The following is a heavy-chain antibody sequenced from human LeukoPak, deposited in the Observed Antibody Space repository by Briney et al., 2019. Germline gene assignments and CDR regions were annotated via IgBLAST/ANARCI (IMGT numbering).Heavy chain of an antibody. CDR1: GGSINNYY. V-gene: IGHV4-59*12. D-gene: IGHD2-21*02. J-gene: IGHJ4*02. CDR3: ARGGGVVTFFFDY. CDR2: IYYSGST. Sequence: SETLSLTCTVSGGSINNYYWSWIRQPPGMGLEWIGYIYYSGSTNYNPSLKSRVTISVDTSKKQFSLNLSSVTAADTAVYYCARGGGVVTFFFDYWGQGTLVTVSS.